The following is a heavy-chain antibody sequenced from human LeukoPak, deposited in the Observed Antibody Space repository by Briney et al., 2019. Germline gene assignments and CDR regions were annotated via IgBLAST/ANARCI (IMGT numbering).Heavy chain of an antibody. J-gene: IGHJ4*02. V-gene: IGHV3-33*06. CDR1: GFTFSSYG. CDR3: AKGVVRYYFEY. D-gene: IGHD2-15*01. CDR2: IWYDGSNK. Sequence: GRSLRLSCAASGFTFSSYGMHWVRQAPGKGLEWVAVIWYDGSNKYYADSVKGRFTISRDNSKNTLYLQMNSLRAEDTAVYYCAKGVVRYYFEYWGQGTLVTVSS.